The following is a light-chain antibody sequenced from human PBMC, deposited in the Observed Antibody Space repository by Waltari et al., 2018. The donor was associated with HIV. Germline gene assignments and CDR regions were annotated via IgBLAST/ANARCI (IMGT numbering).Light chain of an antibody. Sequence: DIVMTQSPDSLPVSLGERATMNCRSSRRVYFNSNNQNYLAWYQQKPCQSPKVLIYWASTRASGVPGRFSGSGSGTDFNLTISSLQADDVAVYYCQQYYTIESTFGGGTKVEIK. CDR2: WAS. V-gene: IGKV4-1*01. J-gene: IGKJ4*01. CDR1: RRVYFNSNNQNY. CDR3: QQYYTIEST.